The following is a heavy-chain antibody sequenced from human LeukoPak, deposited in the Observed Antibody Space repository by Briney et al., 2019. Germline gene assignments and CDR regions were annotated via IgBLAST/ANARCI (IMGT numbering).Heavy chain of an antibody. CDR1: GFTFSSYW. D-gene: IGHD7-27*01. CDR2: INHNGNVN. J-gene: IGHJ4*02. Sequence: GGSLRLSCAASGFTFSSYWMNWARQAPGKGLEWVASINHNGNVNYYVDSVKGRFTISRDNAKNSLYLQMNSLRAEDTAVYYCAKDGGLWVSAHWGDSWGRGTLVTVSS. CDR3: AKDGGLWVSAHWGDS. V-gene: IGHV3-7*03.